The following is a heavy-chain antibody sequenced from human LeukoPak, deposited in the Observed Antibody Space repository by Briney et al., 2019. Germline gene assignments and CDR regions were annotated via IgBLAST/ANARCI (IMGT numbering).Heavy chain of an antibody. J-gene: IGHJ4*02. CDR2: IKSKTDGGTS. V-gene: IGHV3-15*01. CDR1: GFTFSNAW. CDR3: TTLHTYYYDSSGSEYYFDY. Sequence: PGRSLRLSCAASGFTFSNAWMSWVRQAPGKGLEWVGRIKSKTDGGTSDYAAPVKGRFTISRDDSKNTLYLQMNSLKTEDTAVYYCTTLHTYYYDSSGSEYYFDYWGQGTLVTVSS. D-gene: IGHD3-22*01.